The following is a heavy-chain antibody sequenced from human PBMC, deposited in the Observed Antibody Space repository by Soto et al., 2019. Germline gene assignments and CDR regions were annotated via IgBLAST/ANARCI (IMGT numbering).Heavy chain of an antibody. Sequence: EVQLLESGGGLVQPGGSLRLSCAASGFPLSTYGMTWVRQAPGKGLEWVSAITGTGGNTYYVDSVKGRFTSSRDNSKNMRYLQVNSLRVEDTAVYYCARSRGYGSGLDVWGQGPTVTVS. CDR2: ITGTGGNT. J-gene: IGHJ6*02. CDR3: ARSRGYGSGLDV. V-gene: IGHV3-23*01. CDR1: GFPLSTYG. D-gene: IGHD5-12*01.